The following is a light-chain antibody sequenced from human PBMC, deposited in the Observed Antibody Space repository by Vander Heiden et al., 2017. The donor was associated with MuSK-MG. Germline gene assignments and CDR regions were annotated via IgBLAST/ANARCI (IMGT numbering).Light chain of an antibody. CDR1: RLRTYY. Sequence: SSELTQDPAVSVALVPTVRITCQGDRLRTYYASWYQQPPGQAPLLVIYGKHKRPSGITDRFSGSSSGNTAAFTSTGAQAEDEADDYCNSRENSGNNQLVFGGGTKLTVL. CDR3: NSRENSGNNQLV. CDR2: GKH. J-gene: IGLJ2*01. V-gene: IGLV3-19*01.